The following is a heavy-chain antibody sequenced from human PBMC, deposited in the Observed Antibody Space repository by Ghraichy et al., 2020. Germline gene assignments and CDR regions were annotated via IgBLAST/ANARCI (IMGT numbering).Heavy chain of an antibody. V-gene: IGHV5-51*01. CDR3: ASARNGDRDSFDF. CDR1: GYIFPTYW. Sequence: GSLRLSCKSYGYIFPTYWIAWVRQMPGKGLEWMGIIYPDDSDTRYSPSFQGQVTISADKSISTATAYLQWSSLKASDTAMYYCASARNGDRDSFDFWGQGKMLTVAS. CDR2: IYPDDSDT. D-gene: IGHD7-27*01. J-gene: IGHJ3*01.